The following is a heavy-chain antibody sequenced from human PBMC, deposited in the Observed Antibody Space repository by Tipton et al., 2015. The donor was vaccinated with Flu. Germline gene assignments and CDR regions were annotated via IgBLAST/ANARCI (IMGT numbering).Heavy chain of an antibody. J-gene: IGHJ4*02. CDR3: AKDLHCCSSGYLFDY. V-gene: IGHV3-30*18. D-gene: IGHD3-22*01. Sequence: SLRLSCAASGFTFSSYGMHWVRQAPGKGLEWVAVISYDGSNKYYADSVKGRFTISRDNSKNTLYLQMNSLRAEDTAVYYCAKDLHCCSSGYLFDYWGQGTLVTVSS. CDR1: GFTFSSYG. CDR2: ISYDGSNK.